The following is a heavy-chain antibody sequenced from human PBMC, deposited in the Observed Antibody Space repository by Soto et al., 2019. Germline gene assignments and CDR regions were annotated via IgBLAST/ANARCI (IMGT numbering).Heavy chain of an antibody. D-gene: IGHD3-22*01. CDR1: GGSISSYY. CDR2: IYYSGST. Sequence: SETLSLTCTVSGGSISSYYWSWIRQPPGKGLEWIGYIYYSGSTNYNPSLKSRVTISVDTSKNQFSLKLSSVTAADTAVYYCARVHYDWVSSQKYFDYWGQGTLVTVSS. CDR3: ARVHYDWVSSQKYFDY. V-gene: IGHV4-59*01. J-gene: IGHJ4*02.